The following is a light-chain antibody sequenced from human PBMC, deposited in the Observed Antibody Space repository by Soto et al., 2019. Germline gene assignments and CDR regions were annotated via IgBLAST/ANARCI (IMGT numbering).Light chain of an antibody. V-gene: IGKV3-20*01. CDR2: GAS. CDR1: QSVSSY. Sequence: EIVLTQSPATLSLSPGEGATVSCRASQSVSSYLAWYQQKPGQAPRLLIFGASNRATGIPDRFSGSGSGTDFSLTISRLEPEDCAVYYCQQYGNSITFGGGTKVDIK. J-gene: IGKJ4*01. CDR3: QQYGNSIT.